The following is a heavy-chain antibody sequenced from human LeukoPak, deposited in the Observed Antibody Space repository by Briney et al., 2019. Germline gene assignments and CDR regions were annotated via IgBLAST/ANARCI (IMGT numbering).Heavy chain of an antibody. CDR1: GFTFSSYG. J-gene: IGHJ4*02. D-gene: IGHD2-15*01. V-gene: IGHV3-33*01. CDR2: IWYDGSNN. CDR3: ARDRSGYFDY. Sequence: GGSLRLSCAASGFTFSSYGMHWVRQAPGKGLEGVAVIWYDGSNNYYADSVKGRFTISRDNSNNTLYLQMNSLRAEDTAVYYCARDRSGYFDYWGQGTLVTVSS.